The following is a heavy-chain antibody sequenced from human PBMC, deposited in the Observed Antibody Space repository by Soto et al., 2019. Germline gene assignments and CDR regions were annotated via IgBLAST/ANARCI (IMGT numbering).Heavy chain of an antibody. CDR1: GFTFSNFV. V-gene: IGHV3-23*01. J-gene: IGHJ4*02. CDR2: IGGRDATT. D-gene: IGHD3-10*01. CDR3: AKRRGEGFFDY. Sequence: EVQLLESGGGLVQPGGSLRLSCAASGFTFSNFVLGWVRQAPAKGLEWVSAIGGRDATTYYADSVKGRFTISRDNSKNTLYLRLKSLRVDDTAVYYWAKRRGEGFFDYWGQGTLVTVSS.